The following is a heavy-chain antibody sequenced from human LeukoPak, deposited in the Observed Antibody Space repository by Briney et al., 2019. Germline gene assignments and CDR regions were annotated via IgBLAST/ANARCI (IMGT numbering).Heavy chain of an antibody. V-gene: IGHV4-59*08. J-gene: IGHJ4*02. CDR3: ARLGGYWDY. D-gene: IGHD2-8*02. Sequence: SETLSLTCTVSGGSISSYYWSWIRQPPGKGLEWIGYIYYSGSTNYNPSLKSRVTISVDTSKNQFSLKLSSVTAADTAVYYCARLGGYWDYWGQGTLVTVSS. CDR2: IYYSGST. CDR1: GGSISSYY.